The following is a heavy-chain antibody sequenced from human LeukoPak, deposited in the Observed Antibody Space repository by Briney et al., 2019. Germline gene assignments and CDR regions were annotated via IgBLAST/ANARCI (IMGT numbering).Heavy chain of an antibody. CDR3: ARIGLGRDAYNSFDY. J-gene: IGHJ4*02. D-gene: IGHD5-24*01. V-gene: IGHV3-21*01. CDR1: GFTFSNYD. CDR2: ISATTIYR. Sequence: GGSLRLSCAASGFTFSNYDMTWVRQAPGKGLEWVSSISATTIYRFSAGSVRGRFTISRDNDENSLYLQMNDLRREDTAVYYCARIGLGRDAYNSFDYWGQGTLVIVSS.